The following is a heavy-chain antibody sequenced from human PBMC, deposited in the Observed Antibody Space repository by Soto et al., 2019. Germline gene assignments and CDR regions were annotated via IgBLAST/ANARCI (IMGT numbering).Heavy chain of an antibody. J-gene: IGHJ5*02. CDR3: AKDLTRQLDYWLGP. Sequence: ASVKVSCKASGFSFTGYYIHWLRQAPGQGLEWMGWINAHSGGTEYAQKFQGRVTLTRDTSIATAYLTLTSLTSDDTALYYCAKDLTRQLDYWLGPWGQGTQVTVSS. CDR2: INAHSGGT. CDR1: GFSFTGYY. D-gene: IGHD6-6*01. V-gene: IGHV1-2*02.